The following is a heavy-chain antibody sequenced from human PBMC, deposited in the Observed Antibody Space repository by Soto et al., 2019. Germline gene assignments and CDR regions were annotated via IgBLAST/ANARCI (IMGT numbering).Heavy chain of an antibody. D-gene: IGHD1-26*01. Sequence: SETLSLTCDVYGGSFSGYIWTWIRQTPGKGLQWIGQINHSGIANYNPSLKSRVTISVHTSKSQFSLELSSVTAADTAVYYCARGLISGSHYSGGWYYFDSWGQGTQVTVS. J-gene: IGHJ4*02. CDR3: ARGLISGSHYSGGWYYFDS. V-gene: IGHV4-34*01. CDR2: INHSGIA. CDR1: GGSFSGYI.